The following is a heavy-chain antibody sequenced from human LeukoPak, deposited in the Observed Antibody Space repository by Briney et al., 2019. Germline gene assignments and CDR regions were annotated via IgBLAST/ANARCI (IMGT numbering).Heavy chain of an antibody. Sequence: GGSLRLSCAASGFTFSKSAMNWVRQTPGKGLEWVSAVSRSGGDTYYADSVKGRFTISRDNSKNTLYLQMNSLRGEDTAVYYCARKVDCSGANCYSYLDFWGQGALVTVSS. J-gene: IGHJ4*02. CDR2: VSRSGGDT. CDR3: ARKVDCSGANCYSYLDF. D-gene: IGHD2-15*01. CDR1: GFTFSKSA. V-gene: IGHV3-23*01.